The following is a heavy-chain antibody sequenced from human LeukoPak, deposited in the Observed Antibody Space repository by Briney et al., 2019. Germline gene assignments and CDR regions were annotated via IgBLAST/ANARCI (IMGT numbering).Heavy chain of an antibody. D-gene: IGHD4/OR15-4a*01. CDR1: GYTFTGYF. J-gene: IGHJ4*02. V-gene: IGHV1-2*02. Sequence: GASVKVSCKASGYTFTGYFVHWVRQAPGQGLQWMGWMNPNTGGTNYAQKFQGRVTMTRDTSICTAYMELSRLRSDDTAVYYCASGDYGDPPLNYWGQGTLVTVSS. CDR3: ASGDYGDPPLNY. CDR2: MNPNTGGT.